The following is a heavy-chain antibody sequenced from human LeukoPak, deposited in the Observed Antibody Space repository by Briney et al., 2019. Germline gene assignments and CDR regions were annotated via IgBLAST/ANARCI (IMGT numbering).Heavy chain of an antibody. CDR1: GYTFTSYY. D-gene: IGHD3-9*01. J-gene: IGHJ4*02. Sequence: ASVKVSCKASGYTFTSYYMHWVRQASGQGHEWMGIINPSGGSTRYAQKFQGRVTMTRDMSTSTVYMELSSLRSEDTAVYYCARGSPTTDYDILTGYPIDYWGQGTLVTVSS. CDR2: INPSGGST. CDR3: ARGSPTTDYDILTGYPIDY. V-gene: IGHV1-46*01.